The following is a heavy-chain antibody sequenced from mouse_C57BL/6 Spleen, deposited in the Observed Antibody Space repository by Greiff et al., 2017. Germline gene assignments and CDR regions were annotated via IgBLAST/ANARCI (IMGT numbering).Heavy chain of an antibody. J-gene: IGHJ4*01. CDR3: ARSYSKFYYAMDY. Sequence: QVQLKQSGAELVKPGASVKLSCKASGYTFTSYWMHWVKQRPGQGLEWIGMIHPNSGSTNYNEKFKSKATLTVDKSSSTAYMQLSSLTSEDSAVYYCARSYSKFYYAMDYWGQGTSVTVSS. CDR2: IHPNSGST. CDR1: GYTFTSYW. D-gene: IGHD2-5*01. V-gene: IGHV1-64*01.